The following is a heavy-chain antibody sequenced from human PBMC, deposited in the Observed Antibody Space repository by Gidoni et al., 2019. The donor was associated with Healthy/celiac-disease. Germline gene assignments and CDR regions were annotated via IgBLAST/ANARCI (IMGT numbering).Heavy chain of an antibody. Sequence: QVQLVESGGGVVQPGRSLRLSCAASGFTFSSYAIPWVRQAPGKGLEGVEVISYDGSNKYYADSVKGRFTISRDNSKNTLYLQMNSLRAEDTAVYYCARGRVVVAAKGVYNWFDPWGQGTLVTVSS. CDR3: ARGRVVVAAKGVYNWFDP. CDR2: ISYDGSNK. D-gene: IGHD2-15*01. J-gene: IGHJ5*02. CDR1: GFTFSSYA. V-gene: IGHV3-30*04.